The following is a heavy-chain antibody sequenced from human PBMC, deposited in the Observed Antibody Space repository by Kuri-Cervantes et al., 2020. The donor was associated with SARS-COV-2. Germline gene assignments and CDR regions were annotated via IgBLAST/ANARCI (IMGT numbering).Heavy chain of an antibody. V-gene: IGHV1-18*01. CDR3: AKDREGWLTLSGYYFDH. Sequence: ASVKVSCKASGGTFSSYAISWVRQAPGQGLEWMGWIGAYNGNTNYAQKLQGRVTITTETSTSTAYMELRSLRSDDTAVYYCAKDREGWLTLSGYYFDHWGQGVLVTVSS. CDR1: GGTFSSYA. CDR2: IGAYNGNT. J-gene: IGHJ4*02. D-gene: IGHD5-12*01.